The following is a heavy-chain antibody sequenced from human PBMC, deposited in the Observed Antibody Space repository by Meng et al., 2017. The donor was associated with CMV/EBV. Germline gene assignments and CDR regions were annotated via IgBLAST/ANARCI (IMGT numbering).Heavy chain of an antibody. CDR1: GFIVSSNY. CDR2: IYSGGST. Sequence: GESLKISCAASGFIVSSNYMSWVRQAPGKGLEWVSVIYSGGSTYYADSVKGRFTISRDNSKNTLYLQMNSLRAEDTAVYYCARGTRGLGSYYFDYWGQGTLVTVSS. V-gene: IGHV3-53*01. J-gene: IGHJ4*02. CDR3: ARGTRGLGSYYFDY. D-gene: IGHD3-10*01.